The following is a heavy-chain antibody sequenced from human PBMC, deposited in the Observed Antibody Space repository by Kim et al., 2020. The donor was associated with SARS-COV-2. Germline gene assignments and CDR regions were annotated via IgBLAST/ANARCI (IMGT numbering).Heavy chain of an antibody. CDR2: ISNRGVST. D-gene: IGHD6-13*01. J-gene: IGHJ5*02. CDR1: GFTFSSYA. V-gene: IGHV3-23*01. Sequence: GGSLRLSCAASGFTFSSYAMSWVRQAPGKGLEWVSAISNRGVSTFYADSVKGRFTISRDNSQNTLYLQMNSLRAEDTAIYYCAKAAAIYNWFDPRGQGTLVTVSS. CDR3: AKAAAIYNWFDP.